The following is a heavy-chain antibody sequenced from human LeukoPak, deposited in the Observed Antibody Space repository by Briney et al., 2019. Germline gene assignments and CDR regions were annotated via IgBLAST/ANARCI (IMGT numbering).Heavy chain of an antibody. Sequence: SGGSLRLSCAASGFTFSSYGMHWVRQAPGKGLEWVAVIWYDGSYKYYADSVKGRFTISRDNSKNTLYLQMNSLRAEDTAVYYCARSRLKWRTINPGDYWGQGTLVTVSS. D-gene: IGHD2-15*01. V-gene: IGHV3-33*01. CDR3: ARSRLKWRTINPGDY. CDR2: IWYDGSYK. CDR1: GFTFSSYG. J-gene: IGHJ4*02.